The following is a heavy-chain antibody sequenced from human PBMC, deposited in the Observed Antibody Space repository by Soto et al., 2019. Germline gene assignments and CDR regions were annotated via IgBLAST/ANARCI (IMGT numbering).Heavy chain of an antibody. CDR1: GFIVSRSY. D-gene: IGHD3-22*01. CDR2: LYSGGSS. Sequence: EVQLVESGGGLVRPGGSLRLSCGVSGFIVSRSYMTWVRQAPGKGLEWVSSLYSGGSSYYSDSVKGRFTISRDNSENTLSLQTNSLRAEDTAVYYCARLGYFEDSGYSYFDSWGHGTLVTVSS. V-gene: IGHV3-53*01. J-gene: IGHJ5*01. CDR3: ARLGYFEDSGYSYFDS.